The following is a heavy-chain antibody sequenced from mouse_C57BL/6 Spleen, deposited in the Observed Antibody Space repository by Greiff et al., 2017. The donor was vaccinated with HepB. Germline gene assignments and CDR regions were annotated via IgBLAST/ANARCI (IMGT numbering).Heavy chain of an antibody. Sequence: DVMLVESGGGLVKPGGSLKLSCAASGFTFSSYAMSWVRQTPEKRLEWVATISDGGSYTYYPDNVKGRFTISRDNAKNNLYLQMSHLKSEDTAMYYCARDLTGRGVAYWGQGTLVTVSA. CDR3: ARDLTGRGVAY. J-gene: IGHJ3*01. CDR1: GFTFSSYA. D-gene: IGHD4-1*01. CDR2: ISDGGSYT. V-gene: IGHV5-4*01.